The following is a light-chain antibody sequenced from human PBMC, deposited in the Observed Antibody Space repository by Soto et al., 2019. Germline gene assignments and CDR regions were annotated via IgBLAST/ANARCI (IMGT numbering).Light chain of an antibody. CDR3: QQYDAYPWT. V-gene: IGKV1-5*03. CDR2: QVS. CDR1: QSVKSW. Sequence: DIPMTQSPSTLSASVGDRVTITCRASQSVKSWLAWYQQNPGTAPKLLIYQVSTLESGVPSRFSGSGSGTEFTLTITSLQPDDFATYYCQQYDAYPWTFGQGTKVEIK. J-gene: IGKJ1*01.